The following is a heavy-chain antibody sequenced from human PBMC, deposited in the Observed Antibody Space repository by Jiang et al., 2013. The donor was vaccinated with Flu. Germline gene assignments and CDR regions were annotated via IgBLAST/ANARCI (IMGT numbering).Heavy chain of an antibody. Sequence: GAEVKKPGESLKISCKGSGYSFTSYWIGWVRQMPGKGLEWMGIIYPGDSDTRYSPSFQGQVTISADKSISTAYLQWSSLKASDTAMYYCARHLRRYDSSGYYSDYFDYWGQGTLVTVSS. V-gene: IGHV5-51*01. CDR2: IYPGDSDT. J-gene: IGHJ4*02. CDR3: ARHLRRYDSSGYYSDYFDY. D-gene: IGHD3-22*01. CDR1: GYSFTSYW.